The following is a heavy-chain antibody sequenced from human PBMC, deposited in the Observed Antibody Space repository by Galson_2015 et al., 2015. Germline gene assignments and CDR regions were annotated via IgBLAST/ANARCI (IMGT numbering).Heavy chain of an antibody. CDR3: AKARYCSGGSCYSEYYYYGMDV. CDR1: GFTFSSYG. D-gene: IGHD2-15*01. V-gene: IGHV3-30*18. J-gene: IGHJ6*02. Sequence: LRLSCAASGFTFSSYGMHWVRQAPGKGLEWVAVISYDGSNKYYADSVKGRFTISRDNSKNTLYLQMNSLRAEDTAVYYCAKARYCSGGSCYSEYYYYGMDVRGQGTTVTVSS. CDR2: ISYDGSNK.